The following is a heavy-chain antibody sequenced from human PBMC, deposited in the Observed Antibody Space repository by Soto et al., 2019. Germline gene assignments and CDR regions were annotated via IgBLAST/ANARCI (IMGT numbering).Heavy chain of an antibody. D-gene: IGHD4-4*01. V-gene: IGHV1-69*01. CDR1: GGTSSSYA. J-gene: IGHJ4*02. Sequence: QMQVVQSGAEVKKPGSSVRVSCKASGGTSSSYAITWMRQAPGQGLEWMGGIIPILDTTDYAQKFQGRVTFTADESTSTVYMELSSLTSEDTAVYYCPSGGITVNRRFDFWGQGTLVTVSS. CDR3: PSGGITVNRRFDF. CDR2: IIPILDTT.